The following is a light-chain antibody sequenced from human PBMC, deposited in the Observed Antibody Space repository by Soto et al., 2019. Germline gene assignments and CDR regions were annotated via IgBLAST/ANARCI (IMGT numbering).Light chain of an antibody. Sequence: EIPQSQSTSPVSAAVGDSVTIPCLASQNIRSRLAWYQQKPGKAPKLLIYDASSLESGVPPRFSGSGSGTDFTLTISSLQPDDFATYYCQHNYSYSEAFGQGTKVDIK. CDR3: QHNYSYSEA. V-gene: IGKV1-5*01. J-gene: IGKJ1*01. CDR2: DAS. CDR1: QNIRSR.